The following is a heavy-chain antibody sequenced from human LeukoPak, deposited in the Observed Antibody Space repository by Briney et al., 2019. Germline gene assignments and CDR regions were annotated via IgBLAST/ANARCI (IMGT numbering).Heavy chain of an antibody. V-gene: IGHV1-2*02. J-gene: IGHJ4*02. CDR2: INPNSGVT. D-gene: IGHD6-19*01. CDR1: GYTFTAYS. Sequence: GASVRVSCKASGYTFTAYSMHWVRQAPGQGLEWMGWINPNSGVTNFAQMFQGRVTMTRGTSISTAYMELSRLRLDDTAVYYCTIAVASTSAYFDYWGQGTLVTVSS. CDR3: TIAVASTSAYFDY.